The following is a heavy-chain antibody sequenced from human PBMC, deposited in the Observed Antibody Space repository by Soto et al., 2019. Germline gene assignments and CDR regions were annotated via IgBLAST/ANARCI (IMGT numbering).Heavy chain of an antibody. CDR1: GFTFDDYA. V-gene: IGHV3-9*01. CDR2: ISWNSGRI. CDR3: AQDTHGGSSGWYVFDY. D-gene: IGHD6-19*01. Sequence: GGSLRLSCAASGFTFDDYAMHWVRQAPGKGLEWVSGISWNSGRIGYADSVKGRFTISRDNAKNSLYLQMNSLRAEDTALYFCAQDTHGGSSGWYVFDYWGQGTLVTVSS. J-gene: IGHJ4*02.